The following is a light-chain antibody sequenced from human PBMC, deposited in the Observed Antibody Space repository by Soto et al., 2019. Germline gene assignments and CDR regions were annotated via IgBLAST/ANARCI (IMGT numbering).Light chain of an antibody. V-gene: IGLV2-14*01. J-gene: IGLJ1*01. CDR3: SSYASSGAFPDV. Sequence: QSALTQPASVSGSPGQSITISCTGTSSDVGNYNYVSWYQQHPGKAPKLMIYEVNNRPSGVSNRFSGSKSGNTASLTISGLQAEDEADYYCSSYASSGAFPDVLGTGTKLTVL. CDR2: EVN. CDR1: SSDVGNYNY.